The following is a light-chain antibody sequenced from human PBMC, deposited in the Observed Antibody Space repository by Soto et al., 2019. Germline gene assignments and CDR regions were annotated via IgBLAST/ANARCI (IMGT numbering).Light chain of an antibody. CDR3: KQYNTYWT. Sequence: DIQMTQSPSTLSASVGDRVTITCRASQSISNWLAWYQQKPGKAANLLIYEACILESWVPARFNGSGSGTEFTLTISSVQAADFASYYCKQYNTYWTFGQGTKVDIK. J-gene: IGKJ1*01. CDR2: EAC. CDR1: QSISNW. V-gene: IGKV1-5*03.